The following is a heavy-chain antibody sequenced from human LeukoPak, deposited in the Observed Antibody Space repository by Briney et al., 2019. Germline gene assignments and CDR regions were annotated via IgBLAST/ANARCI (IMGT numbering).Heavy chain of an antibody. CDR1: GGSFSGYY. CDR2: INHSGST. CDR3: ARDFMRYFDWFVDY. D-gene: IGHD3-9*01. V-gene: IGHV4-34*01. J-gene: IGHJ4*02. Sequence: SETLSLTCAVYGGSFSGYYWSWIRQPPGKGLEWIGEINHSGSTNYNPSLKSRVTISVDTSKNQFSLKLSSVTAADTAVYYCARDFMRYFDWFVDYWGQGTLVTVSS.